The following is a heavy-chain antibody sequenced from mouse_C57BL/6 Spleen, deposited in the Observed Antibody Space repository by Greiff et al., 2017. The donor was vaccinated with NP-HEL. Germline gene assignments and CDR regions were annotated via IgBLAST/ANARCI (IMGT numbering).Heavy chain of an antibody. CDR1: GYTFTTYP. Sequence: VQRVESGAELVKPGASVKMSCKASGYTFTTYPIEWMKQNHGKSLEWIGNFHPYNDDTKYNEKFKGKATLTVEKSSSTVYLELSRLTSDDSAVYYCAISNYHGAMDYWGQGTSVTVSS. CDR3: AISNYHGAMDY. CDR2: FHPYNDDT. J-gene: IGHJ4*01. V-gene: IGHV1-47*01. D-gene: IGHD2-5*01.